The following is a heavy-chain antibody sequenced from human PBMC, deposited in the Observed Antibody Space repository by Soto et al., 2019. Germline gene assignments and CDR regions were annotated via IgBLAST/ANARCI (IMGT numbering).Heavy chain of an antibody. CDR3: AREGRIAAAVLDY. CDR1: GGTFSSYT. CDR2: IIPILGIA. Sequence: ASVKVSCKASGGTFSSYTISWVRQAPGQGLEWMGRIIPILGIANYAQKFQGRVTITADKSTSTAYMELSSLRSEDTAVYYCAREGRIAAAVLDYWGQGTLVTVSS. V-gene: IGHV1-69*04. D-gene: IGHD6-13*01. J-gene: IGHJ4*02.